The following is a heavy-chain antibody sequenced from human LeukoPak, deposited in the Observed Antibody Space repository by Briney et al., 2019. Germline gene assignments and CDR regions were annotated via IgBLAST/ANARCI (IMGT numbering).Heavy chain of an antibody. CDR1: GGSISSYY. CDR3: ARVSRSGWSGNYYYYMDV. CDR2: IYYSGST. D-gene: IGHD6-19*01. V-gene: IGHV4-59*01. J-gene: IGHJ6*03. Sequence: PSETLSLTCTVSGGSISSYYWSWIRQSPGKGLEWIGYIYYSGSTNYNPSLKSRVTISVDTSKNQFSLKLSSVTAADTAVYYCARVSRSGWSGNYYYYMDVWGKGTTVTVSS.